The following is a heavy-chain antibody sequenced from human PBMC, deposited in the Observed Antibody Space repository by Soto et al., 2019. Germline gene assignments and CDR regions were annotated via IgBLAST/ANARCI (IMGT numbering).Heavy chain of an antibody. J-gene: IGHJ6*02. V-gene: IGHV3-30-3*01. CDR3: ARDPLPDIVLVPAVSHYGMDV. CDR1: GFTFSSYA. CDR2: ISYDGSNK. D-gene: IGHD2-2*01. Sequence: PGGSLRLSCAASGFTFSSYAMHWVRQAPGKGLEWVAVISYDGSNKYYADSVKGRFTISRDNSKNTLYLQMNSLRAEDTAVYYCARDPLPDIVLVPAVSHYGMDVWGQGTTVTVSS.